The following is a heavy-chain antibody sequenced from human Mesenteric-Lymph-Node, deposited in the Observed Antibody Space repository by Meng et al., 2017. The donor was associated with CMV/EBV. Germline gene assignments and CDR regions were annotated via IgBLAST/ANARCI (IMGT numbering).Heavy chain of an antibody. Sequence: GESLKISCAASGFTFGDYGVGWVRQAPGKGLQWVSGISWNGGLIGYADSVKGRFTIFRDNAKNSLYLQMNSLRAEDTAVYYCAKDSPMMYYDFWGGYRDVWGQGTTVTVSS. J-gene: IGHJ6*02. V-gene: IGHV3-20*04. CDR2: ISWNGGLI. CDR3: AKDSPMMYYDFWGGYRDV. D-gene: IGHD3-3*01. CDR1: GFTFGDYG.